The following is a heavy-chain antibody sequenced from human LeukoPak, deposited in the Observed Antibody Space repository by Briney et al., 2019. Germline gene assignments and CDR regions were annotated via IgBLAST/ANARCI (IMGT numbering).Heavy chain of an antibody. CDR1: GFTFSGSA. D-gene: IGHD3-16*02. J-gene: IGHJ4*02. Sequence: GGSLRLSCAASGFTFSGSAMHWVRQASGRGLEWVGRIRSKSNSYATVYAASVKGRFTISRDDSKNTAYLQMNSLKTEDTAVYYCTTVISYWGQGTLVTVSS. V-gene: IGHV3-73*01. CDR3: TTVISY. CDR2: IRSKSNSYAT.